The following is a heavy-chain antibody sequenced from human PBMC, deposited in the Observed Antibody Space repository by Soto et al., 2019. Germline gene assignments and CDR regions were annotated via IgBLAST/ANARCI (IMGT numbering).Heavy chain of an antibody. CDR2: INHSGST. D-gene: IGHD6-13*01. CDR1: GGSFSGYY. CDR3: ASGQGSSWYRNYFDY. V-gene: IGHV4-34*01. J-gene: IGHJ4*02. Sequence: SETLSLTCAVYGGSFSGYYWSWIRQPPGKGLEWIGEINHSGSTNYNPSLKSRVTISVDTSKNPFSLKLSSVTAADTAVYYCASGQGSSWYRNYFDYWGQGTLVTVSS.